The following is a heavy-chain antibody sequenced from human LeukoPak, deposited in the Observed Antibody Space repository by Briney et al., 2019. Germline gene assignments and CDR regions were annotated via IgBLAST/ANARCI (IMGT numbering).Heavy chain of an antibody. V-gene: IGHV1-2*02. J-gene: IGHJ4*02. CDR1: GYTFTGYY. CDR3: ARGPHWDPHFDY. D-gene: IGHD7-27*01. Sequence: GASVKVSCKASGYTFTGYYMHWVRQAPGHGREWMGWIKPNIGGTNYAQKFLGRVTMTRGTSISTAYMESSRLRSDDTAVYYCARGPHWDPHFDYWGQGTLVTVSS. CDR2: IKPNIGGT.